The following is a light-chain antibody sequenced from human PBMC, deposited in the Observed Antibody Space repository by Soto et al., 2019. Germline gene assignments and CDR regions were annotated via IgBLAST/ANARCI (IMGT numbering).Light chain of an antibody. Sequence: IQMTQYPSSLCSSLGDRVTSTCRASQGIRHDLGWYQQKPGKAPKLLMYAASSLQSGVPSRFSGIVFGTDGSITLSSLKQEDAATYYCLQAYNYPLTFGGGTKVDI. CDR3: LQAYNYPLT. V-gene: IGKV1-6*01. J-gene: IGKJ4*01. CDR1: QGIRHD. CDR2: AAS.